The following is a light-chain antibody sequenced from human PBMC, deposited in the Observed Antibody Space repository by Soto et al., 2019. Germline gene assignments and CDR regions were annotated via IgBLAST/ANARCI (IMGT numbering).Light chain of an antibody. CDR1: SSDVGGYNY. CDR3: SSYTSGSTVI. CDR2: DVD. V-gene: IGLV2-14*03. J-gene: IGLJ2*01. Sequence: QSALTQPASVSGSPGQSITISCTGTSSDVGGYNYVSWYQHYPGKAPKLMIYDVDNRPSGVSNRFSGSKSGNTASLTISGLQDEDEADYYCSSYTSGSTVIFGGGTKLTV.